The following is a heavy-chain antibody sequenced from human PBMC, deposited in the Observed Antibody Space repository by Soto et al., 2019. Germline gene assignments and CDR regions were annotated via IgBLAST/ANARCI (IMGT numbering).Heavy chain of an antibody. V-gene: IGHV4-39*01. Sequence: SETLSLTCTVSGGSIRSSSDYWGWIRQPPGKGLEWIGSIYYSGSTYYNPSLKSRVTISVDTSKNQFSLKLSSVTAADTAVYYCARHTPAISISDHWGQGTLVTVSS. D-gene: IGHD2-15*01. CDR2: IYYSGST. CDR3: ARHTPAISISDH. J-gene: IGHJ4*02. CDR1: GGSIRSSSDY.